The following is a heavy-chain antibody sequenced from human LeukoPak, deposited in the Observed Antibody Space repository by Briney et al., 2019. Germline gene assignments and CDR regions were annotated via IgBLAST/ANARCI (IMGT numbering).Heavy chain of an antibody. CDR1: GGSFSGYY. CDR2: INHSGST. V-gene: IGHV4-34*01. CDR3: ARRIDY. Sequence: SETLSLTCAVYGGSFSGYYWSWIRQPPGKGLEWIGEINHSGSTNYNPSLKSRVTISVDTSKNQFSLKLSSVTAADTAVYYCARRIDYWGQGTLVTVSS. J-gene: IGHJ4*02.